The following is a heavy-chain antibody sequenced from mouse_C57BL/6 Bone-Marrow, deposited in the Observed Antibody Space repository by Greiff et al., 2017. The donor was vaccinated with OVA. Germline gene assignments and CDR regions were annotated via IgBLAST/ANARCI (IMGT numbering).Heavy chain of an antibody. CDR2: IDPETGGT. D-gene: IGHD2-1*01. V-gene: IGHV1-15*01. CDR1: GYTFTDYE. J-gene: IGHJ2*01. Sequence: QVQLQQSGAELVRPGASVTLSCKASGYTFTDYEMHWVKQTPVHGLEWIGAIDPETGGTAYNQKFQGKATITADTSSNTAYLQLSSLTSEDTAIYYCARLLYFDYWGQGTTLTVSS. CDR3: ARLLYFDY.